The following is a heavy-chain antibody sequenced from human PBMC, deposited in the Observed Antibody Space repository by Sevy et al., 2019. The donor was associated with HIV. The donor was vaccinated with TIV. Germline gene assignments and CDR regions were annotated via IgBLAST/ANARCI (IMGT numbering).Heavy chain of an antibody. Sequence: GGSLRLSCAASGFTFDDYAMHWVRQAPGKGLEWVSLISWDGGSTYYADSVKGRFTISRDNSKNSLYLQMNSLRAEDTALYYCAKVPAAGTFRDFVYWGQGTLVTVSS. D-gene: IGHD6-13*01. V-gene: IGHV3-43D*04. CDR3: AKVPAAGTFRDFVY. CDR2: ISWDGGST. J-gene: IGHJ4*02. CDR1: GFTFDDYA.